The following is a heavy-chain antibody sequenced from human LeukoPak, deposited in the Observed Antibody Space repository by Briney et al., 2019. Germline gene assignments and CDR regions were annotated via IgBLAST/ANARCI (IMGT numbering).Heavy chain of an antibody. CDR2: ISAYNGNT. J-gene: IGHJ4*02. Sequence: ASVKASCRASGYTFTSYGISWVRQAPGQGLEWMGWISAYNGNTNYAQKLQGRVTMTTDTSTSTAYMELRSLRSDDTAVYYCARVFHDSSGYYFDLDYWGQGTLVTVSS. CDR1: GYTFTSYG. CDR3: ARVFHDSSGYYFDLDY. D-gene: IGHD3-22*01. V-gene: IGHV1-18*01.